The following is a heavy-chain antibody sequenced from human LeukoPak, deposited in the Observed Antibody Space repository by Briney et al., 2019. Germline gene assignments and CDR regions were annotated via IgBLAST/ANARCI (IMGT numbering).Heavy chain of an antibody. D-gene: IGHD2/OR15-2a*01. J-gene: IGHJ4*02. Sequence: GRSLRLSCAASGLTFSSLAMDWVRQAPGKGLEWEGDISYDGTYASYAASVRGRFTISRDNSKNTLYLQMNSLRTEDTAVYYCATESSLSNWGLGTLVTVSS. V-gene: IGHV3-30*04. CDR1: GLTFSSLA. CDR2: ISYDGTYA. CDR3: ATESSLSN.